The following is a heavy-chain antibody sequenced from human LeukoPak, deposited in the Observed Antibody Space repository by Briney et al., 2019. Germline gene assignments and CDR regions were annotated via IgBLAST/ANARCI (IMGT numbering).Heavy chain of an antibody. V-gene: IGHV5-51*01. CDR3: ARRGCNGGSCYAY. CDR1: GYSFTSYW. J-gene: IGHJ4*02. D-gene: IGHD2-15*01. CDR2: IYPGDSDT. Sequence: PGESLRISCKGSGYSFTSYWISWVRQMPGKGLEWMGIIYPGDSDTRYSPSFQGQVTISADKSISTAYLQWSSLGASDTAMYYCARRGCNGGSCYAYWGQGTLVTVSS.